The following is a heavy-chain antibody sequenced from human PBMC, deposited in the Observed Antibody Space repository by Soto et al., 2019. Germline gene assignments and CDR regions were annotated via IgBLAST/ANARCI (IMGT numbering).Heavy chain of an antibody. CDR1: GDTFNFYS. D-gene: IGHD3-10*01. CDR3: ASSYGSGYRAFDY. CDR2: VNPIVRMS. Sequence: QVQLVQSGAEVKRPGSSVKVSCKASGDTFNFYSINWVRQAPGLGLEWMGRVNPIVRMSNYAQKFQGRVTXTXDXXTSTAYRELSSLRSEDTAIYYCASSYGSGYRAFDYWGQGALVTVSS. V-gene: IGHV1-69*02. J-gene: IGHJ4*02.